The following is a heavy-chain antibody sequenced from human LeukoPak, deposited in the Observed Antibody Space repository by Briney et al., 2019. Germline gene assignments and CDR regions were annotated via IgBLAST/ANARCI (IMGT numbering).Heavy chain of an antibody. Sequence: GGSLRLSCAASGFTFSSYAMHWVRQAPGKGLEWVAVISYDGSNKYYADSVKGRFTISRDNSKNTLYLQMNSLRAEDTAVYYCARGPHYYVGMDVWGKGTTVTVSS. D-gene: IGHD3-10*02. CDR3: ARGPHYYVGMDV. CDR2: ISYDGSNK. J-gene: IGHJ6*04. V-gene: IGHV3-30*04. CDR1: GFTFSSYA.